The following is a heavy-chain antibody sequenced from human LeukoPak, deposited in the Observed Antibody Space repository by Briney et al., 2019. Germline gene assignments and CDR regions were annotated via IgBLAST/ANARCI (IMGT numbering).Heavy chain of an antibody. V-gene: IGHV1-3*01. CDR2: INAGNGDT. CDR3: ARHGYSYGYVWFDP. D-gene: IGHD5-18*01. CDR1: GYTFSNHA. Sequence: GSVKVSCKASGYTFSNHAMHWVRQAPGQRLEWMGWINAGNGDTKHSQNFQGRVTITRDTSASTTYMELSSLRSEDTAVYYCARHGYSYGYVWFDPWGQGTLVTVSS. J-gene: IGHJ5*02.